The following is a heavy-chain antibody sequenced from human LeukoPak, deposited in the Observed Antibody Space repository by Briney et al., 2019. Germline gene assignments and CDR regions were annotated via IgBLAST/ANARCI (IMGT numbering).Heavy chain of an antibody. CDR3: ARDWEWRARRDLFDP. V-gene: IGHV1-18*01. Sequence: ASVTVSCKACGYTFISYVMSWLRQAPGQGRECMGWTSCDNVNTHYAQKSLGRVTMTTDTSTTTAYMELRGLRSDGTAVYYCARDWEWRARRDLFDPWGQGTRVTV. D-gene: IGHD3-3*01. J-gene: IGHJ5*02. CDR1: GYTFISYV. CDR2: TSCDNVNT.